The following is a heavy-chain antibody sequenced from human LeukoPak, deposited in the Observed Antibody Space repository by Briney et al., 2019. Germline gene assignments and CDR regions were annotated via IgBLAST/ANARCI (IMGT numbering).Heavy chain of an antibody. D-gene: IGHD4-17*01. CDR3: ARHPDYGDYSFDY. CDR1: GGSISSSSFY. J-gene: IGHJ4*02. Sequence: SETLSLTCTVSGGSISSSSFYWGWIRQTPGKGLEWIGSIYNSGSTSYNPSLKSRVTISVDTSRNQFSLKLSSVTAADTALYYCARHPDYGDYSFDYWGQGTLDTVSS. CDR2: IYNSGST. V-gene: IGHV4-39*01.